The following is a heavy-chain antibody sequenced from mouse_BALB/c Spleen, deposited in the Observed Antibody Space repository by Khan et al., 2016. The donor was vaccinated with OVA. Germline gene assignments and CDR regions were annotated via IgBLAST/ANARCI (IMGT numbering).Heavy chain of an antibody. Sequence: EVELVASGGGLVQPGGSRKLSCAASGFTFSTFGMHWVRQAPEKGLEWVAYISFGSATIYYADTVKGRFTISRDNPKNTLFLQMTSLRSEGTDIYYCARSMITTWYFDVWGAGTTVTVSS. CDR3: ARSMITTWYFDV. J-gene: IGHJ1*01. CDR1: GFTFSTFG. D-gene: IGHD2-4*01. CDR2: ISFGSATI. V-gene: IGHV5-17*02.